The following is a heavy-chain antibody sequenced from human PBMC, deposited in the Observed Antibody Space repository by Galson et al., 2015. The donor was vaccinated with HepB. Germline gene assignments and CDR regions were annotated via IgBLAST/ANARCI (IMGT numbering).Heavy chain of an antibody. J-gene: IGHJ4*02. Sequence: SLRLSCAASGFTFDDYTMHWVRQAPGKGLEWVSLISWDGGSTYYADSVKGRFTISRDNSKNSLYLQMNSLRTEDTALYYCVRDGDYRLPYFDYWGQGTLVTVSS. CDR1: GFTFDDYT. D-gene: IGHD4-17*01. CDR2: ISWDGGST. V-gene: IGHV3-43*01. CDR3: VRDGDYRLPYFDY.